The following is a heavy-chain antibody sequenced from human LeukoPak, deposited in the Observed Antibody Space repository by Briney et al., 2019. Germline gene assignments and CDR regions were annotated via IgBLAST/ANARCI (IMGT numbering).Heavy chain of an antibody. J-gene: IGHJ1*01. CDR2: ISAYIGKT. CDR1: GYTFTSYG. Sequence: ASVKVSCKASGYTFTSYGISWVRQAPGQGLEWMGWISAYIGKTNYAQKLQGRVTMTTDTSTSTAYMELRSLRSDDTAVYYCARGLLTFGGVIGGPQALEYFQHWGQGTLVTVSS. CDR3: ARGLLTFGGVIGGPQALEYFQH. D-gene: IGHD3-16*02. V-gene: IGHV1-18*01.